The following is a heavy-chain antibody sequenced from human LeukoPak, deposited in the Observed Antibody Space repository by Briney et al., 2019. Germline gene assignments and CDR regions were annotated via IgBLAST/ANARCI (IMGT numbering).Heavy chain of an antibody. CDR1: GFTFTNYA. J-gene: IGHJ5*02. D-gene: IGHD6-19*01. CDR2: ISSSGSTI. Sequence: GGSLRLSCAASGFTFTNYAMNWVRQAPGKGLEWVSYISSSGSTIYYADSVKGRFTISRDNAKNSLYLQMNSLRAEDTAVYYCARIAVAGLENWFDPWGQGTLVTVSS. CDR3: ARIAVAGLENWFDP. V-gene: IGHV3-48*03.